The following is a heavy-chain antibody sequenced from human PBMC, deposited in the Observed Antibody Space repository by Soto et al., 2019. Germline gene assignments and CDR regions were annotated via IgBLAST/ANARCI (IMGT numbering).Heavy chain of an antibody. CDR3: ARYSSSSEDGFDY. D-gene: IGHD6-6*01. CDR2: IYYSGST. J-gene: IGHJ4*02. V-gene: IGHV4-30-4*01. CDR1: GGSSSSGDYY. Sequence: SETLSRTCTVSGGSSSSGDYYWSRIRQPPGKGLEWIGYIYYSGSTYYNPSLKSRVTISVDTSKNQFSLKLSSVTAADTAVYYCARYSSSSEDGFDYWGQGTLVTVSS.